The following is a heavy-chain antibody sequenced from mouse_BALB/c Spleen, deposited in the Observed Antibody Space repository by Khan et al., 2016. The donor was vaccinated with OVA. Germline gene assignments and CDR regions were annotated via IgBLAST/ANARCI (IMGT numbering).Heavy chain of an antibody. D-gene: IGHD1-1*01. Sequence: QIQLVQSGAELAKPGASVKMSCKATGYTFANYWMHWVKQRPGQGLDWIGYINPSTGYTDYNQKFKDRATLTADKSSSTAYMQLSSLTSEDSAVYSYSRCGSSYGTTFVYWGQGTTLTVSS. V-gene: IGHV1-7*01. J-gene: IGHJ2*01. CDR3: SRCGSSYGTTFVY. CDR1: GYTFANYW. CDR2: INPSTGYT.